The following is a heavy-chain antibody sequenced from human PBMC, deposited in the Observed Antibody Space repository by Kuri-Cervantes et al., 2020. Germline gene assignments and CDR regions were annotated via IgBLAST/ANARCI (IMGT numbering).Heavy chain of an antibody. J-gene: IGHJ6*03. CDR1: GYTFTGYY. Sequence: ASVKVSCKASGYTFTGYYMHWVRQAPGQGLEWMGWINPNSGGTNYAQKFRGWVTMTRDTSISTAYMELSRLRSDDTAVYYCARSPDCSGGSCYSDYYYYYYMDVWGKGTTVTVSS. CDR3: ARSPDCSGGSCYSDYYYYYYMDV. V-gene: IGHV1-2*04. CDR2: INPNSGGT. D-gene: IGHD2-15*01.